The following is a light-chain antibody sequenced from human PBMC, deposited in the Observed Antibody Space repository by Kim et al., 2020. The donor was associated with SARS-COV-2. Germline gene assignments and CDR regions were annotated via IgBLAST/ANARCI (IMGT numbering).Light chain of an antibody. CDR3: SAWDSSLSAWV. CDR1: SNNVGNQG. Sequence: RAAKLDCTGNSNNVGNQGTAWLQQHQGHPPKLQSYRNNNRPSGISEGLSASRSGNTASLTSTGLQREDEADYYCSAWDSSLSAWVFGGGTELTVL. CDR2: RNN. J-gene: IGLJ3*02. V-gene: IGLV10-54*01.